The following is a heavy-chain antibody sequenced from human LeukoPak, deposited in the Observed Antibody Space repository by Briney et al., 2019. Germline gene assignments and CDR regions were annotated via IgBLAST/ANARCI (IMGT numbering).Heavy chain of an antibody. Sequence: ASVKVSCKGSGDTFTSYGISAVRQAPGQGLEWMGWISAYNGNTNYAQKLQGRVTMTTDTSTSTAYMELRSLRSDDTAVYYCARGVTTFSGLDYLGQGTLVTVSS. D-gene: IGHD4-17*01. J-gene: IGHJ4*02. CDR1: GDTFTSYG. CDR3: ARGVTTFSGLDY. CDR2: ISAYNGNT. V-gene: IGHV1-18*01.